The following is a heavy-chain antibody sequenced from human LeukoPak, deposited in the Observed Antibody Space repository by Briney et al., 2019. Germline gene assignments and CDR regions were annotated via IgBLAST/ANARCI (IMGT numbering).Heavy chain of an antibody. J-gene: IGHJ4*02. CDR3: VAAGTFDY. Sequence: GGSLRLSCAASGFTFSSYWMSWVRQAPGKGLEWVANIKQDGSEKYYVDSVKGRFTISRDNARNTLYLQMNSLRVEDTAVYYCVAAGTFDYWGQGTLVAVSS. V-gene: IGHV3-7*01. D-gene: IGHD6-13*01. CDR2: IKQDGSEK. CDR1: GFTFSSYW.